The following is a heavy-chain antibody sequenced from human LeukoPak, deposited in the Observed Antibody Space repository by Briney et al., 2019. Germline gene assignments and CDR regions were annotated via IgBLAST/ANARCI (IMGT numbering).Heavy chain of an antibody. D-gene: IGHD2-2*01. Sequence: PSETLSLTCAVYGGSFNGYYWSWIRQPPGKGLEWIGEINHSGSTNYNPSLKSRVTISVDTSKNQFSLKLSSVTAADTAVYYCARGCSSTSCLYYFDYWGQGTLVTVSS. J-gene: IGHJ4*02. V-gene: IGHV4-34*01. CDR2: INHSGST. CDR3: ARGCSSTSCLYYFDY. CDR1: GGSFNGYY.